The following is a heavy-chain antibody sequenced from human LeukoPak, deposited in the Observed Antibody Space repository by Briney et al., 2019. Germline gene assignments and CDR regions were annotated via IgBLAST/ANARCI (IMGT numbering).Heavy chain of an antibody. D-gene: IGHD3-22*01. Sequence: PGGSLRLSCAASGFTVSSNYMSWVRQAPGKGLEWVSVIYSGGSTYYADSVKGRFTISRDNAKNSLYLQMNSLRAGDTAVYYCARGLTKYYYDSSGRDYWGQGTLVTVSS. J-gene: IGHJ4*02. CDR2: IYSGGST. CDR3: ARGLTKYYYDSSGRDY. V-gene: IGHV3-66*01. CDR1: GFTVSSNY.